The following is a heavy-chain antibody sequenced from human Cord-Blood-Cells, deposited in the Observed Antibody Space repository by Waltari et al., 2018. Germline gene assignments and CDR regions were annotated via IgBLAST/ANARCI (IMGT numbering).Heavy chain of an antibody. CDR3: TTGDSGSYYYFDY. J-gene: IGHJ4*02. D-gene: IGHD1-26*01. Sequence: EVQLVESGGGWLTPGGSLGPPWAAFGSLFGNPGWTGVARPPGKGLEWVGRIKSKTDGGTTDYAAPVKGRFTISRDDSKNTLYLQMNSLKTEDTAVYYCTTGDSGSYYYFDYWGQGTLVTVSS. CDR1: GSLFGNPG. CDR2: IKSKTDGGTT. V-gene: IGHV3-15*01.